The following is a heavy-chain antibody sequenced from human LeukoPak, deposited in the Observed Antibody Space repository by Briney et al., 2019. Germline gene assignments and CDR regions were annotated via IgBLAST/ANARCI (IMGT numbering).Heavy chain of an antibody. D-gene: IGHD4-17*01. CDR3: ASWYGAPRHCFDY. J-gene: IGHJ4*02. V-gene: IGHV4-34*01. Sequence: SETLSLTCAVYGGSFSGYYWSWIRQPPGKGLEWIGEINHSGSTNYNPSLKSRVTISVDTSKNQFSLKLSSVTAADTAVYYCASWYGAPRHCFDYWGQGTLVTVSS. CDR2: INHSGST. CDR1: GGSFSGYY.